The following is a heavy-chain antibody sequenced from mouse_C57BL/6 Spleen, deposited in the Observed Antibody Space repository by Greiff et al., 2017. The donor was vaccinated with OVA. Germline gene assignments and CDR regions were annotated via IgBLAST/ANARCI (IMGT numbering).Heavy chain of an antibody. CDR2: ISDGGSYT. D-gene: IGHD2-4*01. J-gene: IGHJ3*01. Sequence: EVMLVESGGGLVKPGGSLKLSCAASGFTFSSYAMSWVRQTPEKRLEWVATISDGGSYTYYPDNVKGRFTISRDNAKNNLYLQMSHLKSEDTAMYYCARGGAYYDWFAYWGQGTLVTVSA. V-gene: IGHV5-4*03. CDR1: GFTFSSYA. CDR3: ARGGAYYDWFAY.